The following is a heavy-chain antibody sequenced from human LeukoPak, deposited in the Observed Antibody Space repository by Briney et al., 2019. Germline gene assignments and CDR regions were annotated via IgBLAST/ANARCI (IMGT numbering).Heavy chain of an antibody. CDR3: ARVWDCSSTSCYERAFDI. CDR1: GYTFTSYD. CDR2: MNPNSDNT. Sequence: GASVKVSCKASGYTFTSYDINWVRQATGQGLEWMGWMNPNSDNTGYAQKFQGRVTMTRNTSISTAYMELSSLRSEDTAVYYCARVWDCSSTSCYERAFDIWGQGTMVTVSS. J-gene: IGHJ3*02. D-gene: IGHD2-2*01. V-gene: IGHV1-8*01.